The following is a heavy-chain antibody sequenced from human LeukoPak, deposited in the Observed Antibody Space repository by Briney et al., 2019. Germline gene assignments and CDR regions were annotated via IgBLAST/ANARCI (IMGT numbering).Heavy chain of an antibody. CDR3: ARLSSGWYVDYYYYMDV. V-gene: IGHV1-18*01. D-gene: IGHD6-19*01. J-gene: IGHJ6*03. CDR1: GYTFTSYG. Sequence: ASVKVSCKASGYTFTSYGISWVRQAPGQGLEWMGWISAYNGNTNYAQKLQGRVTMTTDTSTSTAYMELRSLRSDDTAVYYCARLSSGWYVDYYYYMDVWGKGTTVTVSS. CDR2: ISAYNGNT.